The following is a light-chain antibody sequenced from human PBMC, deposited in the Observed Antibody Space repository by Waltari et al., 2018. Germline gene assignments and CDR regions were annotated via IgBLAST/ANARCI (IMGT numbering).Light chain of an antibody. V-gene: IGLV2-11*01. J-gene: IGLJ3*02. CDR1: SRDVGGYDY. CDR2: DVY. CDR3: CAYAYTYWV. Sequence: QSALTQSPSVSGSPGQPVTISCTGTSRDVGGYDYVSWYQQHPGKAPKLVIYDVYKRPSGVPDRFSASKSGNTASLTISGLQADDEADYYCCAYAYTYWVFGGGTKVTVL.